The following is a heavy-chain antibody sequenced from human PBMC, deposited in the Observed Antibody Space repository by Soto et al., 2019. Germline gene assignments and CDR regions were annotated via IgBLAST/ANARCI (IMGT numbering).Heavy chain of an antibody. CDR1: GGTFSSYA. V-gene: IGHV1-69*13. D-gene: IGHD1-26*01. Sequence: SVKVSCKASGGTFSSYAISWVRQAPGQGLEWMGGIIPIFGTANYAQKFQGRVTITADESTSTAYMELSSLRSEDTAVYYCAREGPQGANTAFYWGQGTLVTVSS. J-gene: IGHJ4*02. CDR2: IIPIFGTA. CDR3: AREGPQGANTAFY.